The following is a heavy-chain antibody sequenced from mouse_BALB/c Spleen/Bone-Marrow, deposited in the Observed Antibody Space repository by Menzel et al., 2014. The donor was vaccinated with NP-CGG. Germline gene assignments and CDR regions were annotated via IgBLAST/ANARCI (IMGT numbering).Heavy chain of an antibody. Sequence: VQRVESGPGLVQPSQSLSITCTVSGFSLTSYDVHWVRQSPGKGLEWLGGIWSGGGTDYDAAFISRLNITKDNSKSQVFFKMNSLQADDTAIYFCARKDYRYDYFDYWGQSTTLTVSS. D-gene: IGHD2-14*01. V-gene: IGHV2-4-1*01. CDR2: IWSGGGT. CDR1: GFSLTSYD. CDR3: ARKDYRYDYFDY. J-gene: IGHJ2*01.